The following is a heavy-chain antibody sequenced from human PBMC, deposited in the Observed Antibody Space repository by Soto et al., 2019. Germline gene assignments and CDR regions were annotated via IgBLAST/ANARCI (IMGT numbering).Heavy chain of an antibody. D-gene: IGHD1-26*01. J-gene: IGHJ4*02. V-gene: IGHV3-30*18. CDR1: GFTFDNYG. CDR3: GKYRVGRSFSTPLEF. CDR2: ITYGRSFH. Sequence: GGSLRLSCQASGFTFDNYGMNWVRQAPGKGLEWVAVITYGRSFHSYAETVKGSFTISKDNSKNTLFMNLITPETADTSVYNCGKYRVGRSFSTPLEFWGQGTLVTVSS.